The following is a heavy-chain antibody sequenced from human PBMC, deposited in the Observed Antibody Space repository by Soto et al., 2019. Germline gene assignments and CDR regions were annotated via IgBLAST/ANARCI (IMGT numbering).Heavy chain of an antibody. D-gene: IGHD3-22*01. J-gene: IGHJ6*02. CDR3: ARHKGYYYDSSGYYYYYYYGMDV. Sequence: PGESLKISCKGSGYSFTSYWISWVRQMPGKGLEWMGRIDPSDSYTNYSPSFQGHVTISADKSISTAYLQWSSLKASDTAMYYCARHKGYYYDSSGYYYYYYYGMDVWGQGTTVTVSS. V-gene: IGHV5-10-1*01. CDR1: GYSFTSYW. CDR2: IDPSDSYT.